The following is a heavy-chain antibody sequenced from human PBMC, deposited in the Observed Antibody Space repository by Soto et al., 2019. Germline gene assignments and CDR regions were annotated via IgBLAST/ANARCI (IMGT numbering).Heavy chain of an antibody. Sequence: QVKLVQSGAEEKKPGASVKGSCKASGYTFTSYAMHWVRHAPGQWLEWMGWINAGNGNTKYSEKFQGRVTITRDTSASTAYIELRSLKSGDTAVYYCARDVAAADYWGKGTLVTVSS. CDR1: GYTFTSYA. CDR3: ARDVAAADY. V-gene: IGHV1-3*05. J-gene: IGHJ4*02. D-gene: IGHD6-13*01. CDR2: INAGNGNT.